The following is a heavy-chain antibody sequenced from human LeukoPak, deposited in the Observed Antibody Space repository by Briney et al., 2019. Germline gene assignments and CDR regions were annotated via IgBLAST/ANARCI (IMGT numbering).Heavy chain of an antibody. CDR2: ISNRRRHI. CDR1: TLTLSSQS. D-gene: IGHD3-16*01. J-gene: IGHJ4*02. CDR3: VKDSVWDAAKGDY. Sequence: GRSMSLSCAPYTLTLSSQSTTWDSQPHGKGREWVSSISNRRRHIYYTDSVEGGFTISRRNPKHSLYRQMNSVRAEDTAVYYCVKDSVWDAAKGDYWGQGTLVTVSS. V-gene: IGHV3-21*01.